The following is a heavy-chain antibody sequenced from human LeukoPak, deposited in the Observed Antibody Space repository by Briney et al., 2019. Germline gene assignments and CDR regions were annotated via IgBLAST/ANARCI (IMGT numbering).Heavy chain of an antibody. J-gene: IGHJ4*02. CDR3: ARDLVSSSSGTTFDY. CDR1: GGTFSSYA. V-gene: IGHV1-69*06. D-gene: IGHD6-6*01. Sequence: ASVKVSCKASGGTFSSYAISWVRQAPGQGLEWMGGIIPIFGTANYAQKFQGRVTITADKSTSTAYMELSSLRSEDTAVYYCARDLVSSSSGTTFDYWGQGTLVTVSS. CDR2: IIPIFGTA.